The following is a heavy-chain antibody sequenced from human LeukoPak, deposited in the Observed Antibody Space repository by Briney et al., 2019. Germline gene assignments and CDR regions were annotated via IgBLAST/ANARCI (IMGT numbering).Heavy chain of an antibody. CDR3: ARSAGHCTNGVCFTDYYMDV. V-gene: IGHV1-2*02. Sequence: ASVKVSCKTSGYRFTGYYLHWVRQAPGQGLEWMGWMNPKSGATDYARKFQGRVTMTRDTSITTAYMELSSLTSDDTAVYFCARSAGHCTNGVCFTDYYMDVWGKGTTVTVSS. CDR1: GYRFTGYY. CDR2: MNPKSGAT. J-gene: IGHJ6*03. D-gene: IGHD2-8*01.